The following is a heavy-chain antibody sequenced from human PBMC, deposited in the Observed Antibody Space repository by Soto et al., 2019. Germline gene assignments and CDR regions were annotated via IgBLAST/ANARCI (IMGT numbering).Heavy chain of an antibody. D-gene: IGHD1-1*01. CDR3: ARHGNNFGGGYFDY. CDR1: GVTVSSNY. V-gene: IGHV3-66*04. J-gene: IGHJ4*02. CDR2: IYSGGST. Sequence: EVQLVESGGGLVQPGGSLRLSCAASGVTVSSNYMSWVRQAPGKGLEWVSVIYSGGSTYYADSVKGRFTISRDNSKNPLSLQITSLRAEDTAVDYCARHGNNFGGGYFDYWGQGTLVTVSS.